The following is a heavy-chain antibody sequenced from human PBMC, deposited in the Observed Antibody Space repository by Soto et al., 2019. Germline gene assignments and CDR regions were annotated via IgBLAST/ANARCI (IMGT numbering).Heavy chain of an antibody. J-gene: IGHJ4*02. V-gene: IGHV3-74*01. CDR2: IDYDGSTT. CDR3: AGSGNFAF. CDR1: GFTFSRYW. D-gene: IGHD1-26*01. Sequence: EVQVVESGGGLVQPGGSLRLSCVVSGFTFSRYWMNWVRQAPGKGLVWVSQIDYDGSTTQYADSVKSRFTISRDNGKHTLYLQMNSLRVEDTGVYYCAGSGNFAFWGQGSLVTVSS.